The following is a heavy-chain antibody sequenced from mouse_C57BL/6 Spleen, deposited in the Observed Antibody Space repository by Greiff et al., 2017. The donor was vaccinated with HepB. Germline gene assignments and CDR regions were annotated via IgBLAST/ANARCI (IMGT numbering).Heavy chain of an antibody. D-gene: IGHD1-1*01. V-gene: IGHV2-9-1*01. Sequence: VMLVESGPGLVAPSQSLSITCTVSGFSLTSYAISWVRQPPGKGLEWLGVIWTGGGTNYNSALKSRLSISKDNSKSQVFLKMNSLQTDDTARYYCARRNLSRDYYAMDYWGQGTSVTVSS. CDR1: GFSLTSYA. J-gene: IGHJ4*01. CDR2: IWTGGGT. CDR3: ARRNLSRDYYAMDY.